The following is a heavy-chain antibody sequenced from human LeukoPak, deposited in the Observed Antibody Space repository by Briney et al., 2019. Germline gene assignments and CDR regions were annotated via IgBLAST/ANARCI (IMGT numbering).Heavy chain of an antibody. V-gene: IGHV4-59*01. CDR2: IYYSGST. J-gene: IGHJ4*02. D-gene: IGHD3-9*01. CDR1: GGSISSYY. CDR3: AGLYNDNSPKRNHKIRAGGIEY. Sequence: SETLSLTCTVSGGSISSYYWSWIRQPPGKGLEWIGYIYYSGSTNYNPSLKSRVTISVDTSKNQFSLKLSSVTAADTAVYYCAGLYNDNSPKRNHKIRAGGIEYWGQGTLVTVSS.